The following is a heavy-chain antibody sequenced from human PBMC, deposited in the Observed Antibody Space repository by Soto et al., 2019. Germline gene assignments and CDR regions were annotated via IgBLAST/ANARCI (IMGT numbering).Heavy chain of an antibody. CDR1: GYSVRSSDYY. J-gene: IGHJ6*02. D-gene: IGHD2-15*01. CDR2: MLYSGLP. Sequence: SETLSLTCSVSGYSVRSSDYYWAWIRQPPGKGLEWIGSMLYSGLPYYNPSLKSRVTLSVDTSKNQFSVRLNSVTASDTAVYYCAPLSVSLSGPYGIHVWGQGTTVTVSS. V-gene: IGHV4-39*01. CDR3: APLSVSLSGPYGIHV.